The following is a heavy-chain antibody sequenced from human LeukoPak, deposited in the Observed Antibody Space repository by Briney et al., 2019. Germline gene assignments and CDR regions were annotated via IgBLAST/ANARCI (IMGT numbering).Heavy chain of an antibody. CDR1: GGSISSGDYY. V-gene: IGHV4-30-4*01. CDR3: AREGSMTTVTYFDY. D-gene: IGHD4-17*01. Sequence: SQTLSLTCTVSGGSISSGDYYWSWTRQPPGKGLEWIGYIYYSGSTYYNPSLKSRVTISVDTSKNQFSLKLSSVTAADTAVYYCAREGSMTTVTYFDYWGQGTLVTVSS. CDR2: IYYSGST. J-gene: IGHJ4*02.